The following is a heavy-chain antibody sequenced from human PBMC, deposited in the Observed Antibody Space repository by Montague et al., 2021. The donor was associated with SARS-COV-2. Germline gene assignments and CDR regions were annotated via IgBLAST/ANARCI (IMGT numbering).Heavy chain of an antibody. CDR1: GGSISSSSYY. V-gene: IGHV4-39*02. Sequence: SETLSLTCTVSGGSISSSSYYWGWIRQPPGKGLEWIGSIYYSGSTYYNPSLKSRVTISVDTSKNQFSLKLSSVTAADTAVYHCAREARQWLDRGYFQHWGQGTLVTVSS. CDR3: AREARQWLDRGYFQH. J-gene: IGHJ1*01. D-gene: IGHD6-19*01. CDR2: IYYSGST.